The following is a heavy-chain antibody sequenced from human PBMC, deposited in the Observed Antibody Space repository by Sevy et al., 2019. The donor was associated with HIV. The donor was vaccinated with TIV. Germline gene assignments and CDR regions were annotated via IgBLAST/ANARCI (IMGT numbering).Heavy chain of an antibody. CDR1: GGSVSSGSYY. D-gene: IGHD3-3*01. Sequence: SETLSLTCTVSGGSVSSGSYYWSWIRQPPGKGLEWIGYIYYSGSTNYNPSLKSRVTISVDTSKNQFSLKLSSVTAADTAVYYYARDRLEWLSDLYYYGMDVWGQGTTVTVSS. CDR2: IYYSGST. J-gene: IGHJ6*02. CDR3: ARDRLEWLSDLYYYGMDV. V-gene: IGHV4-61*01.